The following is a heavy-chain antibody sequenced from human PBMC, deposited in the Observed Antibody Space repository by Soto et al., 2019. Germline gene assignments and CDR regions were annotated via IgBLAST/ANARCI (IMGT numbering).Heavy chain of an antibody. Sequence: PGGSLRLSCAASGFTFSSYAMSWVRQAPGKGLEWVSAISGSGGSTYYADSVKGRFTISRDNSKNTLYLQMNSLRAEDTAVYYCAKDPTGSSGWSYYFDYWGQGTLVTVSS. J-gene: IGHJ4*02. CDR3: AKDPTGSSGWSYYFDY. V-gene: IGHV3-23*01. D-gene: IGHD6-19*01. CDR1: GFTFSSYA. CDR2: ISGSGGST.